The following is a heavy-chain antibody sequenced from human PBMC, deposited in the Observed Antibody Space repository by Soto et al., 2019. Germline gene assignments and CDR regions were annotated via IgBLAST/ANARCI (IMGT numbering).Heavy chain of an antibody. V-gene: IGHV4-34*01. CDR2: INHSGST. D-gene: IGHD3-16*02. Sequence: SETLSLTCAVYGGSFSGYFWSLIRQSPGKGLEWIGEINHSGSTNYIPSLKSRVTISVDTSKNQFSLKLSSVTAADTAVHYCARGRLHLGELSYNYLDFWGQGTLVTVSS. CDR1: GGSFSGYF. J-gene: IGHJ4*02. CDR3: ARGRLHLGELSYNYLDF.